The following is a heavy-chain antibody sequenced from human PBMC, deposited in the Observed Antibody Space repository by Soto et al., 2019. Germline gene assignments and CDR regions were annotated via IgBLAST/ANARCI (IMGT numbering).Heavy chain of an antibody. CDR2: ISSSSSTI. CDR3: ARDRSLWHGMFDY. Sequence: EVQLVESGGALVQPGGSLRLSCAASEFAFSGSGMNWVRQAPGKGLEWVSYISSSSSTIYYADSVKGRFTISRDNAKNSLYLKMNSLRAEDTAVYYCARDRSLWHGMFDYWGQGTLVTVSS. J-gene: IGHJ4*02. D-gene: IGHD3-10*02. V-gene: IGHV3-48*01. CDR1: EFAFSGSG.